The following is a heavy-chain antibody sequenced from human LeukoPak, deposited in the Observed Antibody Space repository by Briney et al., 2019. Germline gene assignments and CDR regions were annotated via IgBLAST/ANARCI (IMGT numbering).Heavy chain of an antibody. CDR3: AKDRGSGWSFDY. J-gene: IGHJ4*02. D-gene: IGHD6-19*01. CDR2: ISAGGGST. CDR1: GFTFSSYA. V-gene: IGHV3-23*01. Sequence: PGGSLRLSCAASGFTFSSYAMSWVRQAPGKGLECVSGISAGGGSTYYADSVKGRLTVSRDNSKNTLYLQMNSLIADDTAIYYCAKDRGSGWSFDYWGQGTLVTVSS.